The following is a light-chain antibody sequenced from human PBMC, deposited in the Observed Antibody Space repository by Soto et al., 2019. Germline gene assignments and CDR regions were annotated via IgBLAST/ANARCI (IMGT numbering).Light chain of an antibody. J-gene: IGKJ1*01. V-gene: IGKV1-5*03. CDR3: PPYNSYWT. CDR2: KAS. Sequence: DIQMTQSPSTLSASVGDRVTITCRASQSISSWLAWYQQKPGKAPKLLIYKASSLESEVPSRFSGSGSGTEFTLTLSSQQPDDFATYYCPPYNSYWTFGQGTKGEIK. CDR1: QSISSW.